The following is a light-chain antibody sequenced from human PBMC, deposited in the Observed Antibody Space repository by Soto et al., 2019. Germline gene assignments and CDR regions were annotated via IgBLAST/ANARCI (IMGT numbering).Light chain of an antibody. Sequence: QSALTQPASVSGSPGQSITISCTGTSSDVGGYNYVSWYQQHPGKAPKLMIYDVSNRPSGGSNRFSGSKSGNTDSLTISGLQAEDEADYYCSSYTSSSTVVFGGGTKVTVL. V-gene: IGLV2-14*01. CDR3: SSYTSSSTVV. CDR2: DVS. CDR1: SSDVGGYNY. J-gene: IGLJ2*01.